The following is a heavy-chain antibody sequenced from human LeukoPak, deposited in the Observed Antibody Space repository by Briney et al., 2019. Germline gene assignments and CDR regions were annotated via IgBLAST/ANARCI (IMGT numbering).Heavy chain of an antibody. CDR1: GDTVSSNSAA. Sequence: SQTLSLTCAVSGDTVSSNSAAWNWLRQSPARSLEWLVRTYYRSKWYNDYAVSVKIRITINPATSKNQFSLQLNSVTPEDAAVYYCARDYGSGSYYNEGGWFDPWGQGTLVTVSS. CDR2: TYYRSKWYN. CDR3: ARDYGSGSYYNEGGWFDP. V-gene: IGHV6-1*01. D-gene: IGHD3-10*01. J-gene: IGHJ5*02.